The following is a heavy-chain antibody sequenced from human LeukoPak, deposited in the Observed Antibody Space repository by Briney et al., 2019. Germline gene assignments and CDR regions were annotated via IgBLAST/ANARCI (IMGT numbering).Heavy chain of an antibody. CDR2: IIPIFGTA. CDR1: GNTFNRHY. J-gene: IGHJ6*02. D-gene: IGHD2-15*01. V-gene: IGHV1-69*13. CDR3: AREWWSNYYGMDV. Sequence: SVKVSCKASGNTFNRHYVHWVRQAPGQGLEWMGGIIPIFGTANYAQKFQGRVTITADESTSTAYMELSSLRSEDTAVYYCAREWWSNYYGMDVWGQGTTVTVSS.